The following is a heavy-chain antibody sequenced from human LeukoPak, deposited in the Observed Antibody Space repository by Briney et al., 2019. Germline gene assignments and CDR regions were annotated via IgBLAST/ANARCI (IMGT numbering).Heavy chain of an antibody. Sequence: SVKVSCKASGGTFSSYAISWVRQAPGQGLEWMGGIIPIFGTANYAQKFQGRVTITADESTSTAYMELSSLRSEDTAEYYCARDRSGDNWFDPWGQGALVTVSS. J-gene: IGHJ5*02. CDR3: ARDRSGDNWFDP. V-gene: IGHV1-69*01. D-gene: IGHD3-10*01. CDR2: IIPIFGTA. CDR1: GGTFSSYA.